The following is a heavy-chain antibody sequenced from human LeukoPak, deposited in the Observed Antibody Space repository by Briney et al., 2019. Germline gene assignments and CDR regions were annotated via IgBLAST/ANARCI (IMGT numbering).Heavy chain of an antibody. V-gene: IGHV1-8*03. CDR3: ARGHVYSNYDNWFDP. D-gene: IGHD4-11*01. CDR1: GYTFTSYD. CDR2: MNPNSGNT. J-gene: IGHJ5*02. Sequence: ASVKVSCKASGYTFTSYDINWVRQATGQGLEWMGWMNPNSGNTGYAQKFQGRVTITRNTSISTAYMELSSLRSEDTAVYYCARGHVYSNYDNWFDPWGQGTLVTVSS.